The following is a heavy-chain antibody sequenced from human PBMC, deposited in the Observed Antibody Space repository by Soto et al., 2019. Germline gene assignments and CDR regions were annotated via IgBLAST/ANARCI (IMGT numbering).Heavy chain of an antibody. CDR1: GGTFSSYA. J-gene: IGHJ5*02. CDR2: IIPIFGTA. D-gene: IGHD3-16*02. Sequence: SVKVSWKASGGTFSSYAISWVRQAPGQGLEWMGGIIPIFGTANYAQKFQGRVTITADESTSTAYMELSSLRSEDTAVYYCARANYDYVWGSYRYNWFDPWGQGTLVTVPQ. V-gene: IGHV1-69*13. CDR3: ARANYDYVWGSYRYNWFDP.